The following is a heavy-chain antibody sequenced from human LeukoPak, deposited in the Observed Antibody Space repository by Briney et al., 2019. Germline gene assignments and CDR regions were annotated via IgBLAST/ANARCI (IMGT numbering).Heavy chain of an antibody. CDR2: IIPIFGTA. CDR3: ARGANSGSYFSAFDY. Sequence: SVKVSCKAFGGTFSSYAISWVRQAPGQGLEWMGGIIPIFGTANYAQKFQGRVTITADESTSTAYMELSSLRSEDTAVYYCARGANSGSYFSAFDYWGQGTLVTVSS. D-gene: IGHD1-26*01. J-gene: IGHJ4*02. V-gene: IGHV1-69*13. CDR1: GGTFSSYA.